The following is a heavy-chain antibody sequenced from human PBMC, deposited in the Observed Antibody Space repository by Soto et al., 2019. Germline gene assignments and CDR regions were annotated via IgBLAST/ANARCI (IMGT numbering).Heavy chain of an antibody. CDR1: GFTFSTYW. J-gene: IGHJ5*02. D-gene: IGHD3-3*02. Sequence: EVHLVESGGGLVQPGGSLRLSCAASGFTFSTYWMHWVRQAPGKELVWVSRINADGTTTTYADSVKGRFTIAGDNDKNTLYLQMNSLRAEDTAVYFCATVATHSYNWVDPWGQGTLVTISS. V-gene: IGHV3-74*01. CDR3: ATVATHSYNWVDP. CDR2: INADGTTT.